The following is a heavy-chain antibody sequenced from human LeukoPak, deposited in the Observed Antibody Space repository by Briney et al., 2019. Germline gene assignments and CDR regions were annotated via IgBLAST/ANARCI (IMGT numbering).Heavy chain of an antibody. D-gene: IGHD2-2*01. Sequence: SETLSLTCTVSGVALSSYYWRWIRQPPGKGLEWSGYIYYSGSTNYNASLKTRVTISVDTSKNQISLKLRSVSAADTAVYDCARLSGVGVVVPPAGGGALDISGEGTMVTVSS. V-gene: IGHV4-59*08. CDR2: IYYSGST. CDR3: ARLSGVGVVVPPAGGGALDI. CDR1: GVALSSYY. J-gene: IGHJ3*02.